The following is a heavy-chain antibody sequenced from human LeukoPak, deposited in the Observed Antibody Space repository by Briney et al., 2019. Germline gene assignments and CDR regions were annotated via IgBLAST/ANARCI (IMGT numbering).Heavy chain of an antibody. D-gene: IGHD2-8*01. CDR3: ARVYCTNGVCYYSDY. CDR2: INPSGGST. CDR1: GYTFTSYY. V-gene: IGHV1-46*01. Sequence: GASVKVSCKASGYTFTSYYMHWVRQAPGQGLEWMGIINPSGGSTSYAQKFQGRVTMTRDMSTGTVYMELSSLRSEDTAVYYCARVYCTNGVCYYSDYWGQGTLVTVSS. J-gene: IGHJ4*02.